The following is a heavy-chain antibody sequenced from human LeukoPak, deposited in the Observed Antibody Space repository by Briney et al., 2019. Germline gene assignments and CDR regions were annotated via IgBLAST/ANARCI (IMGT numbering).Heavy chain of an antibody. CDR2: ISSSSSTI. Sequence: GGSLRLSCAASGFTFSSYSMNWVRQAPGKGLEWASYISSSSSTIYYADSVKGRFTISRDNAKNSLYLQMNSLRAEDTAVYYCARVSIAAAGKRVDYWGQGTLVTVSS. CDR3: ARVSIAAAGKRVDY. V-gene: IGHV3-48*01. J-gene: IGHJ4*02. D-gene: IGHD6-13*01. CDR1: GFTFSSYS.